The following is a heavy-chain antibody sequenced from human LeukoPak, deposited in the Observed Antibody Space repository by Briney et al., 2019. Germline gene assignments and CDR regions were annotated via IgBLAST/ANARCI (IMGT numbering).Heavy chain of an antibody. V-gene: IGHV4-34*01. J-gene: IGHJ6*02. CDR3: ESYYYYYGMAV. CDR1: GGTFSGYS. Sequence: PSETLSLTCAVYGGTFSGYSWSWIRQPPGKGLEWIGEINHSGSTNYNPSLKSRVTISVDTSKNQFSQRLSSVTAADTAVYYCESYYYYYGMAVWGQGTTVTVSS. CDR2: INHSGST.